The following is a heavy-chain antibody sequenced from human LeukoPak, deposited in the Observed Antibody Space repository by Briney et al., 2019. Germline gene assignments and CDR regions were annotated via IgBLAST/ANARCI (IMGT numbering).Heavy chain of an antibody. D-gene: IGHD1-7*01. V-gene: IGHV4-34*01. CDR1: GGSFSGYY. CDR3: ARENWNYGEDF. J-gene: IGHJ4*02. CDR2: INHSGST. Sequence: SETLSLTCAVYGGSFSGYYWSWIRQPPGKGLEWIGEINHSGSTNYNPSLKSRVTIPVDTSKNQVSLKLIAVTAADSAVYYCARENWNYGEDFWGQGALVTVSS.